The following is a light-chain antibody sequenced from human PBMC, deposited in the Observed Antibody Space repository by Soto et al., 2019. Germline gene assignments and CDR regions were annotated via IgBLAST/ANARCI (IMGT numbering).Light chain of an antibody. CDR1: QTIGNK. J-gene: IGKJ1*01. CDR2: GAS. CDR3: QQYHGWPWT. V-gene: IGKV3-15*01. Sequence: EIVLAHSPATLSVYPWEIVTLSCRATQTIGNKLAWYLQRPGQAPRLLMYGASTRATDIPARFSGSGSGTEFTLTITGLQSEDFAVYYSQQYHGWPWTFGLGTKVDIK.